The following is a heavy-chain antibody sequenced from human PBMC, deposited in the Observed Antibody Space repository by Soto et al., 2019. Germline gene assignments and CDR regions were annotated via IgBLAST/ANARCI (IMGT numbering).Heavy chain of an antibody. CDR1: DGSFSDYY. CDR3: ARGKFGFSYYYDSYLDV. CDR2: INHSGST. J-gene: IGHJ6*03. D-gene: IGHD2-21*01. V-gene: IGHV4-34*01. Sequence: QVQLHQWGAGLLKPSETLSLTCAVYDGSFSDYYWTWIRQSPGKGLEWMGEINHSGSTSYKSSLKSRVNSPIATSKNQFSLKLTSVTASDTAVYYCARGKFGFSYYYDSYLDVWGKGTTVTVSS.